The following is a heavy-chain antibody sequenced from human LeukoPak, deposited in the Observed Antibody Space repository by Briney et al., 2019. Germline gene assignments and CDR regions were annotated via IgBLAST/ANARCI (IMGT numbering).Heavy chain of an antibody. J-gene: IGHJ4*02. V-gene: IGHV4-59*08. CDR1: GGSISSYY. Sequence: SETLSLTCTVSGGSISSYYWSWIRQPPGKGLEWIGYIYLSGSTNYNPSLKSRVTISVDTSKNQFSLKLSSVTAADTAVYYCARHAGGYTYFDYWGQGTLVTVSS. CDR2: IYLSGST. D-gene: IGHD5-12*01. CDR3: ARHAGGYTYFDY.